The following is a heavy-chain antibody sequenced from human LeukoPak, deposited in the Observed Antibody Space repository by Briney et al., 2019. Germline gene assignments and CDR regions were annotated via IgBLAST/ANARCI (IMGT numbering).Heavy chain of an antibody. Sequence: SETLSLTCAVYGGSFSGYYWSWIRQPPGKGLEWTGEINHSGSTNYNPSLKSRVTISVDTSKNQFSLKLSSVTAADTAVYYCARGRSFRTLPFDYWGQGTLVTVSS. CDR1: GGSFSGYY. D-gene: IGHD1-14*01. CDR3: ARGRSFRTLPFDY. J-gene: IGHJ4*02. CDR2: INHSGST. V-gene: IGHV4-34*01.